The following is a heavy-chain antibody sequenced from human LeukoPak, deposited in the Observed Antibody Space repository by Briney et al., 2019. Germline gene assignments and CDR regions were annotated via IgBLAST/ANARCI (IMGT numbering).Heavy chain of an antibody. V-gene: IGHV1-69*13. CDR1: GGTFSNYA. CDR3: ARAGCSSANCYEYWFDP. Sequence: GASVKVSCKASGGTFSNYAMSWVRQAPGQGLEWMGGTIPTFGTAKYAQKFQGRVTIIADESTNTAYMDLSSLRPEDTAVYHCARAGCSSANCYEYWFDPWGQGTLVTVSS. J-gene: IGHJ5*02. D-gene: IGHD2-2*01. CDR2: TIPTFGTA.